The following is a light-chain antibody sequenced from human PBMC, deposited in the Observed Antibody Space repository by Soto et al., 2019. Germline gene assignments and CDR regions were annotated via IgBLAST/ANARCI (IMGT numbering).Light chain of an antibody. Sequence: EIGLTQSPGTLALSPGERATLSCRASQSVSSSYLAWYQQKPGQDPRLLIYGASSRATGIPDRFSGSGSGTDFTLTISRLEPEDFAMYYCQQYGRSPVVTFGQGTRLEIK. V-gene: IGKV3-20*01. CDR2: GAS. CDR3: QQYGRSPVVT. CDR1: QSVSSSY. J-gene: IGKJ5*01.